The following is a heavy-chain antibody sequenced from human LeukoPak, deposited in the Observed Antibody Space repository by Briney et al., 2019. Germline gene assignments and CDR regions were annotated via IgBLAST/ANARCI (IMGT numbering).Heavy chain of an antibody. Sequence: SQTLSLTCAISGDSLSSNSATSNWVRQSPSRGLEWLGRTYYRSKWYNDYAVSVKGRATINPDASKKQFSLQLNSVTPEDTAMYYCARGNGYPFDYWGQGTLVTVSS. CDR3: ARGNGYPFDY. D-gene: IGHD3-16*01. V-gene: IGHV6-1*01. CDR2: TYYRSKWYN. J-gene: IGHJ4*02. CDR1: GDSLSSNSAT.